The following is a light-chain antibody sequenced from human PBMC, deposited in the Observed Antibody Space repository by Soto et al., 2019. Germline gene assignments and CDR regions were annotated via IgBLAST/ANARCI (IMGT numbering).Light chain of an antibody. J-gene: IGLJ1*01. CDR3: CSYAGSDTYV. V-gene: IGLV2-23*02. Sequence: QSVLTQPASVSGSPGQSITISCTGTSSDVGSYNLVSWYQQHPGKAPKLMIYEVTKRPSGVSNRFSGSKSGNTASLTISGLQAEDEADNHCCSYAGSDTYVFGTGTKVTVL. CDR1: SSDVGSYNL. CDR2: EVT.